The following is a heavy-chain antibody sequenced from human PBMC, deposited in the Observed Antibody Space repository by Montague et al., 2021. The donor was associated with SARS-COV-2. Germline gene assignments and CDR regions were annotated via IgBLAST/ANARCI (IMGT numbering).Heavy chain of an antibody. D-gene: IGHD3-22*01. CDR2: INHSGST. CDR3: ARGPRITMIVVVITDIWFDP. CDR1: GGSVSDYY. J-gene: IGHJ5*02. V-gene: IGHV4-34*01. Sequence: SETLSLTSALYGGSVSDYYWSWIRQPPGKGLEWIGEINHSGSTNYNPSLKSRVTTSVDTSKNQFSLKLTSVTAADTAVYYCARGPRITMIVVVITDIWFDPWGQGTLVTVSS.